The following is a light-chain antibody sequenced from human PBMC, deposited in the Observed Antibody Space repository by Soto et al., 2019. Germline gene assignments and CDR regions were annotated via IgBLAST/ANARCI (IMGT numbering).Light chain of an antibody. CDR2: KAS. Sequence: DIQMTQSPSTLSASVGDRVTITCRASQNVNGWLAWYQQKPGKAPKLLIYKASTLKSGVPSRFSGSGSGTEFTLTISSLQPDDFATYYCQHYNSYSEAFGQGTKVDIK. CDR1: QNVNGW. CDR3: QHYNSYSEA. V-gene: IGKV1-5*03. J-gene: IGKJ1*01.